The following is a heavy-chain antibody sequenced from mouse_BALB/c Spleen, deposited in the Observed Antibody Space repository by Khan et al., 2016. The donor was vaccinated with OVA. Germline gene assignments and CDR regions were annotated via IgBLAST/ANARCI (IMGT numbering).Heavy chain of an antibody. CDR1: GFNIKDYY. Sequence: MQLEESGAELVRPGALVKLSCKASGFNIKDYYLHWVKQRPEQGLEWIGWIDPENGNIVYDPKFQGKASITSDTSSNTAYLQLSSLTSEDTAVYYCARSGYVAWFAYWGQGTLVTVSA. J-gene: IGHJ3*01. CDR3: ARSGYVAWFAY. D-gene: IGHD2-10*02. CDR2: IDPENGNI. V-gene: IGHV14-1*02.